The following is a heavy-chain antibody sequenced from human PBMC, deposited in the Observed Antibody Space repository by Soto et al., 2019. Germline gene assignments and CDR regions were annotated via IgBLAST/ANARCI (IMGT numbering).Heavy chain of an antibody. D-gene: IGHD3-9*01. CDR3: ARGGSVQELRYFDWLLYYFDY. V-gene: IGHV1-2*04. Sequence: KVSCKASGYTFTGYYMHWVRQAPGQGLEWMGWINPNSGGTNYAQKFQGWVTMTRDTSISTAYMELSRLRSDDTAVYYCARGGSVQELRYFDWLLYYFDYWGQGTLVTVSS. CDR1: GYTFTGYY. J-gene: IGHJ4*02. CDR2: INPNSGGT.